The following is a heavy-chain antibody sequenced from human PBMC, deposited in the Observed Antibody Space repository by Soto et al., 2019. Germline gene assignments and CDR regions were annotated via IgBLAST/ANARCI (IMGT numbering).Heavy chain of an antibody. D-gene: IGHD5-12*01. CDR1: GFTFSSYG. CDR3: ARDSRFRGYRGDFGYNWFDP. V-gene: IGHV3-33*01. J-gene: IGHJ5*02. CDR2: IWYDGSNK. Sequence: GGSLRLSCAASGFTFSSYGMHWVRQAPGKGLEWVAVIWYDGSNKYYADSVKGRFTISRDNSKNTLYLQMNSLRAEDTAVYYCARDSRFRGYRGDFGYNWFDPWGQGTLVTVSS.